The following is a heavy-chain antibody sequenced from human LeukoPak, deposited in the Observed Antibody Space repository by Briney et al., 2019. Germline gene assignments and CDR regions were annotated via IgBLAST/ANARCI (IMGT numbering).Heavy chain of an antibody. CDR2: ISSSSNYI. CDR3: ARVSSSSWYFDY. Sequence: PGGSLRLSCAASGFTFSSYSMNWVRQAPGKGLEWVSSISSSSNYIYYADSVKGRFTISRDNAKNSLYLQMNSLRAEDTAVYYCARVSSSSWYFDYWGQGTLVTVSS. D-gene: IGHD6-13*01. V-gene: IGHV3-21*01. CDR1: GFTFSSYS. J-gene: IGHJ4*02.